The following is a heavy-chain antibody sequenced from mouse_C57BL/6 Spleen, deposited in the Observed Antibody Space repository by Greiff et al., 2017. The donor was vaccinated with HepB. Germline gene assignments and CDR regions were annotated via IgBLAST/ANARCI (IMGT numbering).Heavy chain of an antibody. Sequence: QVQLQQPGAELVRPGSSVKLSCKASGYTFTSYWMDWVKQRAGQGLEWIGNIYPSDSETHYNQKFKDKATLTVDKSSSTAYMQLSSLTSEDSAVYYCARIYYYGSSYDAMDYWGQGTSVTVSS. J-gene: IGHJ4*01. D-gene: IGHD1-1*01. CDR2: IYPSDSET. CDR1: GYTFTSYW. V-gene: IGHV1-61*01. CDR3: ARIYYYGSSYDAMDY.